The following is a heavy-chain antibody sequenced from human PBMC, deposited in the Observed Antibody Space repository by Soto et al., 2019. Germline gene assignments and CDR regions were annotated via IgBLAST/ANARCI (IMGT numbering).Heavy chain of an antibody. Sequence: QVQLQESGPGLVKPSGTLSLTCAVSGDSISSDKWWRWVRQPPGKGLEWIGEIHHSGRTNYNPSLKSRVTILVEKSKNQVSLELSSMTAADTAVYYCARGGDGQFDYWGQGTLVTVSS. CDR1: GDSISSDKW. D-gene: IGHD2-21*02. V-gene: IGHV4-4*02. CDR3: ARGGDGQFDY. CDR2: IHHSGRT. J-gene: IGHJ4*02.